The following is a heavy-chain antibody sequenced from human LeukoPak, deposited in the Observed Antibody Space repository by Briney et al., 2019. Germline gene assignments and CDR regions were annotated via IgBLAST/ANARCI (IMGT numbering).Heavy chain of an antibody. D-gene: IGHD3-22*01. J-gene: IGHJ4*02. V-gene: IGHV3-23*01. Sequence: GGSLRLSCAASGFTFSSYAMSWVRQAPGKGLEWVSAISGSGGSTYYADSVKGRFTISRDNSKNTLYLQMNSLRAEDTAVYYCAKGEYYYDSSGSLFDYWGQGTLVTVSS. CDR1: GFTFSSYA. CDR2: ISGSGGST. CDR3: AKGEYYYDSSGSLFDY.